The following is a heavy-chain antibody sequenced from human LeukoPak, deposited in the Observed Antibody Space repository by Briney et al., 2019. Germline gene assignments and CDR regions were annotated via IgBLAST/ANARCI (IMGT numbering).Heavy chain of an antibody. CDR3: ARVRTGIRKGDNWFDP. Sequence: PGGSLRLSCAASGFTFSSYSMNWVRQAPGKGLEWVSYISSSSSTIYYADSVKGRFTISRDNAKNSLYLQMDSLRAEDTAVYYCARVRTGIRKGDNWFDPWGQGTLVTVSS. V-gene: IGHV3-48*04. CDR1: GFTFSSYS. J-gene: IGHJ5*02. CDR2: ISSSSSTI. D-gene: IGHD3-3*02.